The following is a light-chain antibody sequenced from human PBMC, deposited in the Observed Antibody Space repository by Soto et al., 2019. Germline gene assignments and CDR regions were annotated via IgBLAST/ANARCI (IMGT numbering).Light chain of an antibody. V-gene: IGKV4-1*01. Sequence: DIVMTQSPDSLAVSLGERATINCKSSQSVLYSSSNKNYLAWYQQKPGQPPKLLIYWASTRESGVPDRFSGSGSGTDFTLTIVSVQAEDVAVYYCQQYYRTPLTFGGGTKVEIK. CDR3: QQYYRTPLT. CDR2: WAS. J-gene: IGKJ4*01. CDR1: QSVLYSSSNKNY.